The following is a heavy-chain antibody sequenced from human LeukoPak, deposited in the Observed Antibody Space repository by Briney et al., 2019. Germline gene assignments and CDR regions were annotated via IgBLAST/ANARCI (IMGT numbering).Heavy chain of an antibody. D-gene: IGHD5-18*01. CDR2: ITWDGYKI. J-gene: IGHJ4*02. CDR3: VKGYSSSWSGYFDS. Sequence: GESLRLSCEASGFIFDDYVMYWVRQPPGKGLEWVSGITWDGYKIDYVDSVKGRFTISRDNAKNSLFLQMNRVRVEDTAFYYCVKGYSSSWSGYFDSWGQGTLVTVAS. V-gene: IGHV3-9*01. CDR1: GFIFDDYV.